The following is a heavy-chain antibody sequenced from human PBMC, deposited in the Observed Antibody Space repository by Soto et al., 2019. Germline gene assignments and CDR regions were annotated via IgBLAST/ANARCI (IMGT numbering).Heavy chain of an antibody. D-gene: IGHD2-15*01. J-gene: IGHJ4*02. Sequence: QVQLLQSGAEAKKPGSSVKVSCKASGGTFSSYAISWVRQAPGQGLEWRGGIIPIFGTANYAQKFQGRVKITADESTSKAYMELSSLRSADTAVYYCAREGGGYYVDYWGQGTLVTVSS. CDR1: GGTFSSYA. V-gene: IGHV1-69*01. CDR3: AREGGGYYVDY. CDR2: IIPIFGTA.